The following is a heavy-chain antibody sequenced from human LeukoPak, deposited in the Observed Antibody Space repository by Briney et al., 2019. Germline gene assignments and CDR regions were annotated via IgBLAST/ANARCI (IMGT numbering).Heavy chain of an antibody. V-gene: IGHV3-23*01. CDR1: GFSFSNYA. J-gene: IGHJ4*02. CDR3: VKDRFDAEFDY. CDR2: ISGSGGTT. D-gene: IGHD3-9*01. Sequence: GGSLRLSCAASGFSFSNYAMNWVRQAPGKGLEWVSVISGSGGTTYYGDSVKGRFTISRDNSKNTLYLQMNSLRAEDTAVYYCVKDRFDAEFDYWGQGTLVTVSS.